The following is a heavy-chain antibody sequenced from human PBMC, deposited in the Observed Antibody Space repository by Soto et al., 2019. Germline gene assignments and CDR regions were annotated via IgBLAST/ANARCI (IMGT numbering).Heavy chain of an antibody. Sequence: RRLSCAASVFTFSSYAMSWVRQAPGKGLEWVSAISGSGSSTYYADSVKGRFTISRDNSKNTLYLQMNSLRAEDTAVYYCAKAPRWTGTSRYWGQGALVTVSS. D-gene: IGHD1-7*01. CDR1: VFTFSSYA. V-gene: IGHV3-23*01. J-gene: IGHJ4*02. CDR2: ISGSGSST. CDR3: AKAPRWTGTSRY.